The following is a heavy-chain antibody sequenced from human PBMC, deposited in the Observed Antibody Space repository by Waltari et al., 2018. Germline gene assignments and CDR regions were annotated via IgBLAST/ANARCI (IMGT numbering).Heavy chain of an antibody. CDR3: ARDGKSIFGEALDY. J-gene: IGHJ4*02. CDR1: GFTFSSNE. V-gene: IGHV3-48*03. D-gene: IGHD3-10*01. CDR2: ISSSGSTI. Sequence: EVQLVESGGGLVQPGGSLRLSCAASGFTFSSNEMNWVRQAPGKGLGLVSYISSSGSTIDNADSVEGRVTITRDNAKNSVYLQMNSLRAEDTAVYYCARDGKSIFGEALDYWGQGTLVTVSS.